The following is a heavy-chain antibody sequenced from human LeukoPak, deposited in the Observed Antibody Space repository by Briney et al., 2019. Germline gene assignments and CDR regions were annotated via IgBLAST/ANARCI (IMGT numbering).Heavy chain of an antibody. D-gene: IGHD1-1*01. J-gene: IGHJ4*02. Sequence: GGSLSLSVPAPGFTFRTNYMTWVRQAQGKGLEWLSYISGNGGVIQYADSVKGRFTISRDNAKNLLYLQMDSLRVEDTAIYYCARDPRTVRIWGQGTLVTVSP. CDR2: ISGNGGVI. CDR1: GFTFRTNY. CDR3: ARDPRTVRI. V-gene: IGHV3-11*04.